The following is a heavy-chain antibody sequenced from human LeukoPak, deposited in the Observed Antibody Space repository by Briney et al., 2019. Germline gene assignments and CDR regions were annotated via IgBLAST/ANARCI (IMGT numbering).Heavy chain of an antibody. J-gene: IGHJ4*02. V-gene: IGHV1-18*01. CDR3: ARGAGSRPQGVDY. D-gene: IGHD6-19*01. Sequence: GASVKVSCKASGYTFTNSDITWVRQAPGQGLEWMGWISPYNGNTNYAQKLRGRVTMTTDTSTSTAYMELRSLRSDDTAVYYCARGAGSRPQGVDYWGQGTLVTVSS. CDR1: GYTFTNSD. CDR2: ISPYNGNT.